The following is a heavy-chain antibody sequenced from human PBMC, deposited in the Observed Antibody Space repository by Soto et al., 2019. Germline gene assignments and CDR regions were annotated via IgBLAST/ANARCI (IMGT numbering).Heavy chain of an antibody. Sequence: SETLSLTCTVSGGSVSSGSYYWSWIRQPPGKGLEWIGYIYYTGSTNYNPSLKSRVTISIDTSKNQFSLKLTSVTAADTAVFFCARGYQAGVPTGRLDYWGHGTLVTVSS. CDR1: GGSVSSGSYY. CDR2: IYYTGST. J-gene: IGHJ4*01. CDR3: ARGYQAGVPTGRLDY. D-gene: IGHD2-8*02. V-gene: IGHV4-61*01.